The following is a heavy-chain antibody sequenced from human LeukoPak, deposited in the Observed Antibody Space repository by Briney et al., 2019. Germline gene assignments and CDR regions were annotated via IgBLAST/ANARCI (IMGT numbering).Heavy chain of an antibody. V-gene: IGHV3-21*01. J-gene: IGHJ4*02. Sequence: GGSLRLSCAASGFTFSNYNMNWVRQAPGKGLEWVSSISTSSSYINSADSVKGRFTISRDNAKNSLYLQINSLRADDTAVYYCARSHQRVGIEDYWGQGTLVTVSS. CDR1: GFTFSNYN. D-gene: IGHD1-26*01. CDR2: ISTSSSYI. CDR3: ARSHQRVGIEDY.